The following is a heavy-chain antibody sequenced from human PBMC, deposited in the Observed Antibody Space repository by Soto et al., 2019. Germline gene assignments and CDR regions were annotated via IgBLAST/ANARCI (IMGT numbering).Heavy chain of an antibody. V-gene: IGHV1-8*01. CDR3: ARERKFDFWRKGLDV. Sequence: QAQLVQSGAEVRKPGASVKVSCKASGYTFTTYDINWVRQAPGQGLEWLGWMDPNSGSTGCAQNFQGRITMTRNISRNTAHMELSSLQSEDTAVYYCARERKFDFWRKGLDVWGQGTTVTVSS. D-gene: IGHD3-3*01. CDR2: MDPNSGST. CDR1: GYTFTTYD. J-gene: IGHJ6*02.